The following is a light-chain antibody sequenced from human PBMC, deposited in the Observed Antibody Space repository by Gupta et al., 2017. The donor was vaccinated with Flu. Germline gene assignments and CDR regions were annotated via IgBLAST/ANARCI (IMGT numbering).Light chain of an antibody. CDR2: DAS. Sequence: SPTNRSVSPGERASLSCRANQSVNTNLEWYLQKPGQGPRLLIHDASTRATGVPDRFSGSGSGTEFTLKITRLQSEDFALYCCRQYDARRSFGGGTTVEIK. V-gene: IGKV3-15*01. CDR3: RQYDARRS. CDR1: QSVNTN. J-gene: IGKJ4*01.